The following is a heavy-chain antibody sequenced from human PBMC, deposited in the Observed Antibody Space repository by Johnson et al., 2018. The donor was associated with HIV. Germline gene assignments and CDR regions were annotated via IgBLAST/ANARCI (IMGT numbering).Heavy chain of an antibody. CDR1: GFTFSSYD. V-gene: IGHV3-13*01. D-gene: IGHD3-10*01. Sequence: EKLVESGGGLVQPGGSLRLSCAASGFTFSSYDMHWVRQATGKGLEWVSAIGTAGDTYYPGSVKGRFTISSENAKNSLYLRMNSLRAGDTALYFCAKDIIGFGELSDDAFDIWGQGTMVTVSS. CDR2: IGTAGDT. CDR3: AKDIIGFGELSDDAFDI. J-gene: IGHJ3*02.